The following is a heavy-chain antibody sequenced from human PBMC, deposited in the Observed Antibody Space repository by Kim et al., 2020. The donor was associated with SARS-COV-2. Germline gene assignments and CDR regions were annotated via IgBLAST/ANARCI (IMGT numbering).Heavy chain of an antibody. CDR3: STFDY. V-gene: IGHV4-39*01. CDR2: IDYSGST. Sequence: IDYSGSTYYNQSLKRRVTISVDTSKNQFSLRLSSVTAADTAVYYCSTFDYWGQGTLVTVSS. J-gene: IGHJ4*02.